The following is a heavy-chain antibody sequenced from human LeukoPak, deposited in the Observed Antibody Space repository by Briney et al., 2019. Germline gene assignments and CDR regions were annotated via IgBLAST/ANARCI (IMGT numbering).Heavy chain of an antibody. CDR2: INPNTGNP. Sequence: ASVKVSCKASGYTFTSYAMNWVRQAPGQGLEWMGWINPNTGNPTYAQAFTGRFVFSLDTSVSTAYLQISSLKAEDTAVYYFARACQPLGGLSFPDYWGQETLVTVSS. V-gene: IGHV7-4-1*02. CDR3: ARACQPLGGLSFPDY. J-gene: IGHJ4*02. D-gene: IGHD3-16*02. CDR1: GYTFTSYA.